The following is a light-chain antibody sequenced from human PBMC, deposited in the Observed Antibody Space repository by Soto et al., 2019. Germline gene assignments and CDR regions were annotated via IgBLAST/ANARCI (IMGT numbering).Light chain of an antibody. CDR3: QSYASSLSGSYV. V-gene: IGLV1-40*01. CDR1: SSNIGAGYD. Sequence: QSALTQPPSVSGAPGQRVTISCTGSSSNIGAGYDVHWYQQLPGTAPKLLIYGNSNRPSGVPDRFSGSKSGTSASLAITGLQAEDEADYYCQSYASSLSGSYVFGTGNKVTVL. J-gene: IGLJ1*01. CDR2: GNS.